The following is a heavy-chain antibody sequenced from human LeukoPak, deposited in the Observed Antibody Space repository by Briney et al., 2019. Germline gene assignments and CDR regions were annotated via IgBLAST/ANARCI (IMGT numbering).Heavy chain of an antibody. D-gene: IGHD6-13*01. J-gene: IGHJ4*02. CDR3: ARRGTSSSWAHFDY. CDR2: IKQDGSEK. V-gene: IGHV3-7*05. Sequence: HPGGSLRLSCAASGFTFSSYAMTWVRQAPGKGLEWVAKIKQDGSEKYYVDSVKGRFTISRDNAKNSLYLQMNSLGAEDTAVYYCARRGTSSSWAHFDYWGQGTLVTVSS. CDR1: GFTFSSYA.